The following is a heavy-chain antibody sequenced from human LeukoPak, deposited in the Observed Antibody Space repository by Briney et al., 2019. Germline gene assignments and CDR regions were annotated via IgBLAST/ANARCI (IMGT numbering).Heavy chain of an antibody. CDR3: AKKTGGTYPFDY. V-gene: IGHV3-23*01. J-gene: IGHJ4*02. CDR1: GFNFRSYS. Sequence: GGSLRLSCAASGFNFRSYSMIWVRQAPGKGLEWVSVINRGGEITHYADSVKGRFTISRDNSKNTLYLQMNSLRAEDTAVYYCAKKTGGTYPFDYWGQGTLVTVSS. CDR2: INRGGEIT. D-gene: IGHD1-26*01.